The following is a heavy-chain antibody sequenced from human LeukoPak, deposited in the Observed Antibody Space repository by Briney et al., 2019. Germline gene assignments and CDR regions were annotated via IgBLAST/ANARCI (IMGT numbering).Heavy chain of an antibody. D-gene: IGHD2-2*02. J-gene: IGHJ4*02. CDR3: AIRYCSSAGCYMYY. CDR2: INHSGRT. CDR1: GGSFSDYY. V-gene: IGHV4-34*01. Sequence: SETRSLTCAVYGGSFSDYYWSWIRQPPGKGLEWIGEINHSGRTNYNPSLKSRVTISVDTSKKQFSLKLSSVTAADTAVYYCAIRYCSSAGCYMYYWSQGTLVTVSS.